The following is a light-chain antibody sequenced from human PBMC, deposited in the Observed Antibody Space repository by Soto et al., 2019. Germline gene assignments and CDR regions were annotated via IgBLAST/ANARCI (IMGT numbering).Light chain of an antibody. J-gene: IGLJ2*01. CDR1: SNDVGGYNY. CDR3: NSYTGSGTVI. V-gene: IGLV2-14*01. CDR2: EVS. Sequence: QSALTQPASVSGSPGQSITISCTGTSNDVGGYNYVSWYQQYPGKAPKLIIYEVSNRPSGVSNRFSGSKSGNTASLTISGLQAEDEGDYYCNSYTGSGTVIFGGGTKLTVL.